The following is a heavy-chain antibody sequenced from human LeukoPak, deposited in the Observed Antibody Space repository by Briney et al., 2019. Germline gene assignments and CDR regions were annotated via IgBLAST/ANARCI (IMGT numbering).Heavy chain of an antibody. CDR2: LTGSGGST. J-gene: IGHJ4*02. Sequence: QPGGSLRLSCAASGFTFSSSSMSWVRQAPGKGLEWVSALTGSGGSTYYADSVKGRFTISRDNSKKTLFLQMNSLRAEDTAVYYCAKDLAPAAYWGQGPLVTFSS. CDR3: AKDLAPAAY. D-gene: IGHD2-2*01. V-gene: IGHV3-23*01. CDR1: GFTFSSSS.